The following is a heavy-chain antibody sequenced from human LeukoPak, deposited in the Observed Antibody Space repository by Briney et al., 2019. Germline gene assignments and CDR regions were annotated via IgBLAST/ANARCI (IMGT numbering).Heavy chain of an antibody. CDR1: GFTFSNYS. V-gene: IGHV3-21*06. CDR2: ISSSSSYI. D-gene: IGHD6-13*01. CDR3: ARPGKPYSSSWTDY. J-gene: IGHJ4*02. Sequence: PGGSLRLSCATSGFTFSNYSMNWVRQAPGKGLEWVSSISSSSSYISYADSVKGRFTISRDNAKNSMYLQMNSLRAEDTAVYYCARPGKPYSSSWTDYWGQGTLVTVSS.